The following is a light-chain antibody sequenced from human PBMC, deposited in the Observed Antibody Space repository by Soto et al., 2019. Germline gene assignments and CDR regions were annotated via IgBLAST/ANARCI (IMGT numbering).Light chain of an antibody. CDR1: SGYSNYK. Sequence: QSVLTQPPSASASLGASVTLTCTLSSGYSNYKVDWYQQRPGKGPRFVMREGTGGIVGSKGDGIPDRFSVLGSGLSRYLTIKNIQEEDENDDPADHVSGSNCVSAGVFGGGTKLTVL. CDR3: DHVSGSNCVSAGV. J-gene: IGLJ3*02. V-gene: IGLV9-49*01. CDR2: EGTGGIVG.